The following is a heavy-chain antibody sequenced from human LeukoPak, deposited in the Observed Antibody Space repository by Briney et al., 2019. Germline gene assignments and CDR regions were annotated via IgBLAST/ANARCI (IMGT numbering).Heavy chain of an antibody. CDR3: ARPRYCSNSNCYVDY. CDR2: INTDGSRI. D-gene: IGHD2-2*01. V-gene: IGHV3-74*01. CDR1: GFTFSSYW. Sequence: GRSLRLSCAASGFTFSSYWMHWVRQAPGKGLVWVSRINTDGSRITYADSVKGRFTISRDNAENSLYLQMNSLRAEDTAVYYCARPRYCSNSNCYVDYWGQGTLVTVSS. J-gene: IGHJ4*02.